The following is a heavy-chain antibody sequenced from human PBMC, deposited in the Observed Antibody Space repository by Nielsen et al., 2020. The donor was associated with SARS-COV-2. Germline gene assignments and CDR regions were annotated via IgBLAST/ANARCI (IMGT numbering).Heavy chain of an antibody. Sequence: GESLKISCQASGYSSSNSWITWMRQTPGKGLEWIGRIDPRDSYTNYSPSFKGHVTMSVDKSRTTSGRTTAYLQWRSLEAPDTAVFYCATHWPSNWYSDLWGQGTLVTVSS. J-gene: IGHJ4*02. CDR3: ATHWPSNWYSDL. V-gene: IGHV5-10-1*01. CDR2: IDPRDSYT. D-gene: IGHD2-21*01. CDR1: GYSSSNSW.